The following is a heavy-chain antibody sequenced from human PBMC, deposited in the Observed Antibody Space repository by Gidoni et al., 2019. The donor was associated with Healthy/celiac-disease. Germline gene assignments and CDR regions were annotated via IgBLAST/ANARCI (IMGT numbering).Heavy chain of an antibody. CDR2: NNHSGST. CDR3: ARGSPARGWYIWFDP. V-gene: IGHV4-34*01. D-gene: IGHD6-19*01. Sequence: QLQLHPSRAGLFTPSEPLSLTCAVSGGSFLGYYCSWIRQPPGQGLEWIGENNHSGSTNYNPSLKSRVTISVDTSKNQFSLKMSSVTAADTEVYYCARGSPARGWYIWFDPWGQGTLVTVSS. J-gene: IGHJ5*02. CDR1: GGSFLGYY.